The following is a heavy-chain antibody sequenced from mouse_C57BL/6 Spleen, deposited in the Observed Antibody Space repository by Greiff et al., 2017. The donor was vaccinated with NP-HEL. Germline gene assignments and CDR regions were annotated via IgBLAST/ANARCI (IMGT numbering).Heavy chain of an antibody. V-gene: IGHV1-59*01. D-gene: IGHD1-1*01. CDR3: ARKGITTVVPPWFAY. CDR2: IDPSDSYT. Sequence: VQLQQSGAELVRPGTSVKLSCKASGYTFTSYWMHWVKQRPGQGLEWIGVIDPSDSYTNYNQKFKGKATLTVDTSSSTAYMQLSSLTSEDSAVYYCARKGITTVVPPWFAYWGQGTLVTVSA. CDR1: GYTFTSYW. J-gene: IGHJ3*01.